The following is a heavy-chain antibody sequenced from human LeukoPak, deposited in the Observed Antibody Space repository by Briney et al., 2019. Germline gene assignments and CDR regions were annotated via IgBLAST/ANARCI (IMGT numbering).Heavy chain of an antibody. Sequence: GGSLRLSCAASGFTFSSYWMSWVRQAPGKGLEWVANIKQDGSEKYYVDSVKGRFTISRDNAKNSLYLQMNSLRAEDTAVYYCARDEYIITWDYFDCWGQGTLVTVSS. D-gene: IGHD3-22*01. CDR2: IKQDGSEK. V-gene: IGHV3-7*01. CDR1: GFTFSSYW. CDR3: ARDEYIITWDYFDC. J-gene: IGHJ4*02.